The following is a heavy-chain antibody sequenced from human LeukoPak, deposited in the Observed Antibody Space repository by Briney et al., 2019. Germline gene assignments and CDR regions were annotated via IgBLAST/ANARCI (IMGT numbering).Heavy chain of an antibody. CDR1: GGSFSGYY. Sequence: SETLSLTCAVYGGSFSGYYWSWIRQPPGKGLEWIGEIDYSGSTNYNPSLKSRVTISVDTSKNQFSLKLSSVTAADTAVYYCARGLKGYGSGSYTDYWGQGTLVTVSS. D-gene: IGHD3-10*01. J-gene: IGHJ4*02. V-gene: IGHV4-34*01. CDR3: ARGLKGYGSGSYTDY. CDR2: IDYSGST.